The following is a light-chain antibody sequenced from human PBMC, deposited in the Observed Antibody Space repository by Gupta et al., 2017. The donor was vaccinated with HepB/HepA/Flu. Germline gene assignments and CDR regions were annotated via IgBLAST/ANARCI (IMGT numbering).Light chain of an antibody. J-gene: IGKJ1*01. V-gene: IGKV3-15*01. CDR1: QSVSSN. CDR2: GVS. CDR3: QQYNDWPLT. Sequence: EIVTTQSPATLSVSPGERATLSCRASQSVSSNLAWYQQKPGQAPRLLIYGVSTRAAGIPARFSGSGSGTEFTLTMSSLQSEDFAVYYCQQYNDWPLTFGQGTKVEIK.